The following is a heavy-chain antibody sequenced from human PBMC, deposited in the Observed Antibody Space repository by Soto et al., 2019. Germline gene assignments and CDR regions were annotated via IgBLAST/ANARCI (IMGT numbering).Heavy chain of an antibody. D-gene: IGHD2-15*01. CDR1: GYTFSSYA. CDR2: IHAGNGNT. CDR3: ARGVAFLDD. J-gene: IGHJ4*02. V-gene: IGHV1-3*01. Sequence: ASVKDSCKASGYTFSSYAIHWVRQAPGQGLEWMGWIHAGNGNTKYSQSFQGRVTISRDTSATTAYMELNSLRSEDTAVYYCARGVAFLDDWGQGTLVTVSS.